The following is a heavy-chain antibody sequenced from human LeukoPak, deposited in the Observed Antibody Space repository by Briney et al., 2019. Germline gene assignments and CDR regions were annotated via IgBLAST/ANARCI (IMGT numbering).Heavy chain of an antibody. V-gene: IGHV4-38-2*02. CDR2: IYHSGST. CDR1: GYSISSGYY. Sequence: SETLSLTCAVSGYSISSGYYWGWIRPPPGKGLEWIGSIYHSGSTYYNPSLKSRVTISVDTSKNQFSLKLSSVTAADTAVYYCARDLRHFDYWGQGTLVTVSS. CDR3: ARDLRHFDY. J-gene: IGHJ4*02.